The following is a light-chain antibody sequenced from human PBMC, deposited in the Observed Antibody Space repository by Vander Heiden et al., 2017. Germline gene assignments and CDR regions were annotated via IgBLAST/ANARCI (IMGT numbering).Light chain of an antibody. V-gene: IGKV2-28*01. CDR3: RQALQTPKT. J-gene: IGKJ1*01. Sequence: DIVMTQSPVSLPVTPGEPASISCRSSQSLLHSNGYNYLDWYLQKPGQSPQLLIYLGSNRVSGVPDRFSGRGSGTDFTLKISRVEAEDLGVYYCRQALQTPKTFGQGTKVELK. CDR2: LGS. CDR1: QSLLHSNGYNY.